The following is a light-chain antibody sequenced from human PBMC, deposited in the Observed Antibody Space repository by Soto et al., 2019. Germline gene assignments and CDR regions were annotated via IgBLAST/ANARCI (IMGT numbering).Light chain of an antibody. Sequence: EIVMTQSPATLSVSPGERATLSCRAGQSVSVNLAWYQQKPGQAPRLLIYGASTRATGIPARFSGSGSGTDFTLTISSLQSEDFAVYFCQQYDQWPPWTFGQGTKVDIK. J-gene: IGKJ1*01. CDR1: QSVSVN. CDR2: GAS. V-gene: IGKV3-15*01. CDR3: QQYDQWPPWT.